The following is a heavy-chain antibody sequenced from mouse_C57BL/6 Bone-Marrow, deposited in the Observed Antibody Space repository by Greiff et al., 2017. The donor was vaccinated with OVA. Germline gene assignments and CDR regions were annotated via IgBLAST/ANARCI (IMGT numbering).Heavy chain of an antibody. CDR3: ANTTVAGFDY. Sequence: VQLQQSGAELVRPGTSVKVSCKASGYAFTNYLIEWVKQRPGQGLEWIGVINPGSGGTNYNEKFKGKATLTADKSSITAYMQLSSLTSEDSAVYYCANTTVAGFDYWGQGTTLTVSS. J-gene: IGHJ2*01. D-gene: IGHD1-1*01. CDR2: INPGSGGT. CDR1: GYAFTNYL. V-gene: IGHV1-54*01.